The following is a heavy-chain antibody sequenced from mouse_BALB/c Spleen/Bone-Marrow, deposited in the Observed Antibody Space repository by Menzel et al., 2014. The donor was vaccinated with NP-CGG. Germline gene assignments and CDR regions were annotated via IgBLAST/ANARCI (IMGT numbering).Heavy chain of an antibody. CDR3: AKEARSRYYVLDN. CDR1: GYAFSSYN. Sequence: EVQLQQSGPELVKPGASVKVSCKASGYAFSSYNMYWGRQSHGKSLEWIGYIDPYNGDTSYNQKFKGKATLTVDKSSSTAYMHLNSLTSEDSAVYYCAKEARSRYYVLDNWGQGTSVTVSS. V-gene: IGHV1S135*01. J-gene: IGHJ4*01. CDR2: IDPYNGDT.